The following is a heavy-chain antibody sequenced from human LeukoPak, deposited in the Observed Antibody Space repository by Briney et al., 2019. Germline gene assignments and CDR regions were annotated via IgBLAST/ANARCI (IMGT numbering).Heavy chain of an antibody. J-gene: IGHJ4*02. V-gene: IGHV4-4*02. D-gene: IGHD1-26*01. CDR2: IYHSGST. CDR1: GGSISSSNW. Sequence: SGTLSLTCAVSGGSISSSNWWSWVRQPPGKGLEWIGEIYHSGSTNYKPSLKSRVTISVDKSKNQFSLKLSSVTAADTAVYYCARAISGGILHFDYWGQGTLVTVSS. CDR3: ARAISGGILHFDY.